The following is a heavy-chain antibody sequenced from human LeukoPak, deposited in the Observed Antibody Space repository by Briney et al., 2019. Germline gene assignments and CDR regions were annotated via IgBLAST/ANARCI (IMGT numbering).Heavy chain of an antibody. V-gene: IGHV5-51*01. CDR3: ASSSWFGEIYYFDY. CDR1: GYIFTSYW. D-gene: IGHD3-10*01. CDR2: IYPGDSDT. J-gene: IGHJ4*02. Sequence: GASQKISCKGSGYIFTSYWIGWVRQLPGKGLEWMGIIYPGDSDTRYSPSFQGQVPVSADNSISPAYLQWSSLNASDTAMYYCASSSWFGEIYYFDYWGQGTLVTVSS.